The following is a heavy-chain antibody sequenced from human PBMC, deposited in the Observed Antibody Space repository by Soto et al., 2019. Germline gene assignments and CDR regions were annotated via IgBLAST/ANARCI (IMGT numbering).Heavy chain of an antibody. CDR1: GGSISSGGYS. CDR2: IYHSGST. J-gene: IGHJ5*02. CDR3: ARDNSRTFPAAPGDKKSDSSGWWFDP. Sequence: SETLSLTCAVSGGSISSGGYSWSWIRQPPGKGLEWIGYIYHSGSTYYNPSLKSRVTISVDRSKNTFSLKLSSVTSVDTAIYYCARDNSRTFPAAPGDKKSDSSGWWFDPWGQGTLVTVSS. D-gene: IGHD6-13*01. V-gene: IGHV4-30-2*01.